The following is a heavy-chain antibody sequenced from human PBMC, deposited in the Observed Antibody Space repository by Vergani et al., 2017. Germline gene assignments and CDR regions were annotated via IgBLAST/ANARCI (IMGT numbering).Heavy chain of an antibody. CDR3: AREMEYVRTLFDP. CDR2: IYYSGST. CDR1: GGSFSGYY. Sequence: QVQLQQWGAGLLKPSETLSLTCAVYGGSFSGYYWSWIRQPPGKGLEWIGYIYYSGSTNYNPSLKSRVTISVDTSKNQFSLKLSSVTAADTAVYYCAREMEYVRTLFDPWGQGTLVTVSS. J-gene: IGHJ5*02. D-gene: IGHD2-8*01. V-gene: IGHV4-34*11.